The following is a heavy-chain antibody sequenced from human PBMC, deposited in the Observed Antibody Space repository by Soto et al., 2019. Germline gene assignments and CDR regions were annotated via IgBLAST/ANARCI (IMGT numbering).Heavy chain of an antibody. Sequence: GGSLILSCAASGFTFYDYAMHWVRQAPGRGLEWVSGISWNSGSIGYADSVKGRFTISRDNAKNSLYLQMNSLRAEDTALYYCAKGKRFDYGDYPRYYYYMDVWGKGTTVTVSS. CDR1: GFTFYDYA. CDR3: AKGKRFDYGDYPRYYYYMDV. J-gene: IGHJ6*03. CDR2: ISWNSGSI. V-gene: IGHV3-9*01. D-gene: IGHD4-17*01.